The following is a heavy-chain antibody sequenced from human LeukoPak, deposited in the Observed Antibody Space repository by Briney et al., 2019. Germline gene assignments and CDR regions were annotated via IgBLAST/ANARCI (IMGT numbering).Heavy chain of an antibody. CDR1: GYTFTNYD. CDR2: MSPYSGSR. V-gene: IGHV1-8*01. CDR3: ARALDTTVLLGGS. J-gene: IGHJ4*02. D-gene: IGHD3-16*01. Sequence: GASVKVSCKTSGYTFTNYDINWVRQATGQGLEWMGWMSPYSGSRGYAQNFQGRVTMTRNSSTNTAYMEMTSLTSEDTAVYYCARALDTTVLLGGSWGQGTLVIVSS.